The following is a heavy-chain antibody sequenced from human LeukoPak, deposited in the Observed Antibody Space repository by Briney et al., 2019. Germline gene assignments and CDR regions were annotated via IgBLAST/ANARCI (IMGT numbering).Heavy chain of an antibody. V-gene: IGHV4-4*02. CDR2: IYQSGIT. J-gene: IGHJ4*02. CDR3: ARDPRPRGGWFYFDY. Sequence: SETLSLTCGVSGDSISGGNYWNWVRQPPGKGLEWIGDIYQSGITNYNPSLKSRVTMSVDKSKNEFSLKLDSVTAADTAVYYCARDPRPRGGWFYFDYWGQGILVTVSS. CDR1: GDSISGGNY. D-gene: IGHD6-19*01.